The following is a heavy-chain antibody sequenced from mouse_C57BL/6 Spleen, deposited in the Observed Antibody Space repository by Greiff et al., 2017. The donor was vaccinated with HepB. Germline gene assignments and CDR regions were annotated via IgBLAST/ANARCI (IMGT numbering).Heavy chain of an antibody. CDR1: GFTFSDYG. Sequence: EVQGVESGGGLVKPGGSLKLSCAASGFTFSDYGMHWVRQAPEKGLEWVAYISSGSSTLYYADTVKGRFTISRDNAKNTLFLQMTSLTSEDTAMYYCATDYPYYFDYWGQGTTLTVSS. V-gene: IGHV5-17*01. D-gene: IGHD2-4*01. J-gene: IGHJ2*01. CDR3: ATDYPYYFDY. CDR2: ISSGSSTL.